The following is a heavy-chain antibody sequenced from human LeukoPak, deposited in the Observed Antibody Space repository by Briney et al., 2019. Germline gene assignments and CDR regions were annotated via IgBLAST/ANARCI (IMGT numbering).Heavy chain of an antibody. CDR3: ARSSRDGYNLIDYMDV. CDR2: TNWDGGRT. CDR1: GFTFDDYA. Sequence: GGSLRLSCAASGFTFDDYAMSWVRQTPGKGLEWVSGTNWDGGRTGYADSVKGRFTISRDNARNSLYLQMNSLRAEDTAVYYCARSSRDGYNLIDYMDVWGKGTTVTVSS. D-gene: IGHD5-24*01. J-gene: IGHJ6*03. V-gene: IGHV3-20*04.